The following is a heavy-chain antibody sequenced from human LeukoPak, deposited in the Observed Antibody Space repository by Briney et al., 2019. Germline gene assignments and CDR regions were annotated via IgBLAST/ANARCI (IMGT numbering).Heavy chain of an antibody. V-gene: IGHV3-49*04. CDR3: TRDTLLSYYYYCMDV. CDR2: IRSKAYGGTT. Sequence: PGGSLRLSCAASGFTFSSYAMSWVRQAPGKGLEWVGFIRSKAYGGTTEYAASVKRRFTISRDDSKSIAYLQMNSLKTEDTAVYYCTRDTLLSYYYYCMDVWGKGTTVTVSS. J-gene: IGHJ6*03. CDR1: GFTFSSYA.